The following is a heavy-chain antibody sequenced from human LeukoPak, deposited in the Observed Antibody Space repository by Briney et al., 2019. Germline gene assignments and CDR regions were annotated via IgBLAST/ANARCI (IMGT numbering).Heavy chain of an antibody. J-gene: IGHJ2*01. CDR2: FDPEDGET. V-gene: IGHV1-24*01. Sequence: ASVKVSCKASGYTFTGYYMHWVRQAPGKGLEWMGGFDPEDGETVYAQKFQGRVTMTEDTSTDTAYMELSSLRSEDTAVYYCATEVRRYFDLWGRGTLVTVSS. CDR3: ATEVRRYFDL. CDR1: GYTFTGYY.